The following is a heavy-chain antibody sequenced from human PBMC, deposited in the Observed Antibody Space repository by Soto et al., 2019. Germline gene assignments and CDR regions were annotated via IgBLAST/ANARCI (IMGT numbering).Heavy chain of an antibody. V-gene: IGHV3-48*01. D-gene: IGHD6-6*01. CDR2: ISSSSSTI. Sequence: GGALRPSRAAPGFPLCSYSTSWVRQAPGKGLEWVSAISSSSSTIYYADSVKGRFTISRDNAKNSLYLQMNSLRAEDKAVYYCARFDSSSGYWGQGTLVTVSS. CDR3: ARFDSSSGY. CDR1: GFPLCSYS. J-gene: IGHJ4*02.